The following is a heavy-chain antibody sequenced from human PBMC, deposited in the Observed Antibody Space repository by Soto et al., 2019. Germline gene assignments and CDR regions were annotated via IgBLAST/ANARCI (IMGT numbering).Heavy chain of an antibody. D-gene: IGHD6-13*01. Sequence: GESLKISCEASGFSFITYSLGWVRQMPGKGLEWMGNIFSSDSYAKYSPSFQGQVTISVDRSISTAYLQLHSLKASDTAMYYCGAWSGSSWFDYWGPGTLVTVSS. V-gene: IGHV5-51*01. CDR3: GAWSGSSWFDY. CDR1: GFSFITYS. CDR2: IFSSDSYA. J-gene: IGHJ4*02.